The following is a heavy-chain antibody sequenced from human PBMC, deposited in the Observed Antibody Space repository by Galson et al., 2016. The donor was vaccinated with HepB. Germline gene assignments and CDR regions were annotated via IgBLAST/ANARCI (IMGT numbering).Heavy chain of an antibody. Sequence: QSGAEVKKPGESLRISCKGSGYSFPSFWINWVRQMPGKGLEWMGTIDPSDSYTNYSPSFQGHVTISADKSIGTVYLQWSSLKASDTAIYYCATSPKYYYDSSRSYWSFDLWGRGTLVIVSS. CDR2: IDPSDSYT. CDR3: ATSPKYYYDSSRSYWSFDL. D-gene: IGHD3-22*01. J-gene: IGHJ2*01. V-gene: IGHV5-10-1*01. CDR1: GYSFPSFW.